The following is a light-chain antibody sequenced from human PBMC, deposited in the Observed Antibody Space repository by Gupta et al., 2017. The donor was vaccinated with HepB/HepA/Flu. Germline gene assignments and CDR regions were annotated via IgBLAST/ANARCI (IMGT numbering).Light chain of an antibody. CDR3: QQYNNWPYT. CDR1: QSVGTN. CDR2: GTS. Sequence: EIVMTQSPATLSVSPGERVTLSCRASQSVGTNLAWYQQKPGQAPRLLIYGTSTRATGIPARFSGSGSGTEFTLTISNLQSENFAVYYCQQYNNWPYTFGHGTKLDIK. V-gene: IGKV3-15*01. J-gene: IGKJ2*01.